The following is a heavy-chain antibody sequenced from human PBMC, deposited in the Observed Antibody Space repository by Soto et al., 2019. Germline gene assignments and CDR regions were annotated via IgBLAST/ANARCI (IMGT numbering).Heavy chain of an antibody. J-gene: IGHJ3*01. CDR1: GFTFNKYA. Sequence: GGSLRLSCAGSGFTFNKYAMDWVRHAPGKGLEWVAVISYDGSHKDYAGAVKGRFTISRDNSKNTLNLQMNNLRAEDTAVYYCARPLEWFGDDAFDLWGPGTMVTVSS. CDR2: ISYDGSHK. CDR3: ARPLEWFGDDAFDL. V-gene: IGHV3-30-3*01. D-gene: IGHD3-10*01.